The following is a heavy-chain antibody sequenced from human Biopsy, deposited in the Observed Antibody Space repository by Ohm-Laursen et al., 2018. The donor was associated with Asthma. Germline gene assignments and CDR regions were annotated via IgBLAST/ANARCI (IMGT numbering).Heavy chain of an antibody. J-gene: IGHJ6*02. D-gene: IGHD4-17*01. CDR1: GDILSSFG. V-gene: IGHV1-69*13. CDR3: ARGGYYGDRRYHNGLDV. CDR2: VIPIYGTT. Sequence: SVQVSCKAHGDILSSFGIKRVRKAPGQGLEWMGGVIPIYGTTHTAQKFQGRVTITADESTSTAYMELTSLRKEDTAVYYSARGGYYGDRRYHNGLDVWGQGTTVTVSS.